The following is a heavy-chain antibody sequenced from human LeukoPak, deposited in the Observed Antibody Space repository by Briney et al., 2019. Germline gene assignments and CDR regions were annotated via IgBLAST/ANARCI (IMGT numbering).Heavy chain of an antibody. CDR2: ISAYNGNT. V-gene: IGHV1-18*01. D-gene: IGHD6-19*01. Sequence: ASVKVSCKASGYTFTSYGISWVRQAPGQGLEWMGWISAYNGNTNYAQKLRGRVTMTTDTSTSTAYMELRSLRSDDTAVYYCAILQMYSSGWYARVDYWGQGTLVTVSS. J-gene: IGHJ4*02. CDR1: GYTFTSYG. CDR3: AILQMYSSGWYARVDY.